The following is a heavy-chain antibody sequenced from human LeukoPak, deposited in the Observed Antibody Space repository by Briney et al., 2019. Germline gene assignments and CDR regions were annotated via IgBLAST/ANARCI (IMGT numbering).Heavy chain of an antibody. CDR1: GGTFSSYA. Sequence: SVKVSCKASGGTFSSYAISRVRQAPGQGLEWMGGIIPIFGTANYAQKFQGRVTITADESTSTAYMGLSSLRSEDTAVYYCARLPEPVWSGTQSDAFDIWGQGTMVTVSS. CDR3: ARLPEPVWSGTQSDAFDI. J-gene: IGHJ3*02. V-gene: IGHV1-69*13. D-gene: IGHD3-3*01. CDR2: IIPIFGTA.